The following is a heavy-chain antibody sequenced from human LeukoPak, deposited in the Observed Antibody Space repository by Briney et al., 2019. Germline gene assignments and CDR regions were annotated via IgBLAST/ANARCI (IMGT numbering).Heavy chain of an antibody. CDR3: ASRYSSSRYDAFDI. J-gene: IGHJ3*02. D-gene: IGHD6-13*01. V-gene: IGHV3-74*01. CDR1: GFTFSSYW. CDR2: INSDGSST. Sequence: GGSLRLSCAASGFTFSSYWMHWVRQAPGKGLVWVSRINSDGSSTSYADSVKGRFTISRDNAKNTLYLQMNSLRAEDTAVYYCASRYSSSRYDAFDIWGQGTMVTVSS.